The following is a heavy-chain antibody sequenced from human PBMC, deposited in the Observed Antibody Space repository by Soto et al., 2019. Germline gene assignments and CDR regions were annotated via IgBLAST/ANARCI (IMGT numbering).Heavy chain of an antibody. D-gene: IGHD5-18*01. J-gene: IGHJ6*02. Sequence: SETLSLTCAAYGGSLSGYYWSWIRQPPGKGLEWIGEINHSGSTNYNPSLKSRVTISVDTSKNQFSLKLSSVTAADTAVYYCARGRRGFGYSYGWGDYYGMDVWGQGTTVTVSS. CDR2: INHSGST. CDR3: ARGRRGFGYSYGWGDYYGMDV. CDR1: GGSLSGYY. V-gene: IGHV4-34*01.